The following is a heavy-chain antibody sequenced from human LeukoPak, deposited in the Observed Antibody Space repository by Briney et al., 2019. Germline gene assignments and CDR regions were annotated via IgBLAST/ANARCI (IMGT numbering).Heavy chain of an antibody. CDR3: AREDSCSGGSCYSESEIIPSDY. CDR2: INPNSGGT. D-gene: IGHD2-15*01. Sequence: ASVKVSCKASGYTFTAYYMHWVRQAPGQGLEWMGWINPNSGGTNYAQKFQGRVTMTRDTSISTAYMELSRLRSDDTAVYYCAREDSCSGGSCYSESEIIPSDYWGQGTLVTVSS. V-gene: IGHV1-2*02. CDR1: GYTFTAYY. J-gene: IGHJ4*02.